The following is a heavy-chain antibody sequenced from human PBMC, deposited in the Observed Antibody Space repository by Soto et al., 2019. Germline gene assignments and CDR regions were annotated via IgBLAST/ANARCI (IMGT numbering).Heavy chain of an antibody. CDR1: GFTFSSYA. J-gene: IGHJ5*02. CDR3: AKNTAVDSSGWTRPSPRFDP. CDR2: ISGSGGST. V-gene: IGHV3-23*01. Sequence: GGSLRLSCAASGFTFSSYAMSWVRQAPGKGLEWVSAISGSGGSTYYADSVKGRFTISRDNSKNTLYLQMNSLRAEDTAVYYCAKNTAVDSSGWTRPSPRFDPWGQGTLVTVSS. D-gene: IGHD6-19*01.